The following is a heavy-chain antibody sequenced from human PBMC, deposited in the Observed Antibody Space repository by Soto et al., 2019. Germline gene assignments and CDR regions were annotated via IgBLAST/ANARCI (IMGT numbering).Heavy chain of an antibody. CDR3: ARGLFGQQWLVGFDT. CDR2: TIPMFATA. D-gene: IGHD6-19*01. V-gene: IGHV1-69*01. Sequence: QVHLVQSGAEVKKPGSSVKVSCKASGGSFSNYIFAWVRQDPGQGLEWMGGTIPMFATAQYAQKLQGRVTITADEATSTVYMDLTSLTSDDTAVYYCARGLFGQQWLVGFDTWGQGTLVTVSS. CDR1: GGSFSNYI. J-gene: IGHJ4*02.